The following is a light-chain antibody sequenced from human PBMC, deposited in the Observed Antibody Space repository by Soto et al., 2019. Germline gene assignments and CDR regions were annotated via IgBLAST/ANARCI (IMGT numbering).Light chain of an antibody. CDR1: ETVATN. J-gene: IGKJ5*01. CDR2: GAS. Sequence: EVVMTQSPATLSVSPGERATLSCRASETVATNLAWYQQKPGQAPRLLISGASTRAAGISDRFRGSGSGTEFTLTISRLEPEDFAVYYCQQYGSSITFGQGTRLEIK. CDR3: QQYGSSIT. V-gene: IGKV3-15*01.